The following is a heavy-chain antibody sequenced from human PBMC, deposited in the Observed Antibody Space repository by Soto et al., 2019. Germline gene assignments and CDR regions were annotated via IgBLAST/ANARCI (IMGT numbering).Heavy chain of an antibody. Sequence: GGSLRLSCAASGLTFSSYAMSWVRQAPGKGLEWVSVIYSGGSTYYADSVKGRFTISRHNSKNTLYLQMNSLRAEDTAVYYCARVGYSGYDGFDYWGQGTLVTVSS. V-gene: IGHV3-53*04. CDR1: GLTFSSYA. J-gene: IGHJ4*02. CDR3: ARVGYSGYDGFDY. CDR2: IYSGGST. D-gene: IGHD5-12*01.